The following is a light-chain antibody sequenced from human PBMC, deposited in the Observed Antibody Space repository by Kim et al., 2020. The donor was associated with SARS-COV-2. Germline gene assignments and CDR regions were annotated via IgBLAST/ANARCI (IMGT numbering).Light chain of an antibody. V-gene: IGKV1-8*01. Sequence: FSASTGDRVTITCRVSQGISSYLAWYQQKPGKAPKLLIYAASTLQSGVPSRFSGSGSGTDFTLTISCLQSEDFATYYCQQYYSYPFGQGTKVDIK. J-gene: IGKJ1*01. CDR1: QGISSY. CDR2: AAS. CDR3: QQYYSYP.